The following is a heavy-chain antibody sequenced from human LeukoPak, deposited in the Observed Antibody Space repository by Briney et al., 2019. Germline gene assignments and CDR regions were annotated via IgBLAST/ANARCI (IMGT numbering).Heavy chain of an antibody. J-gene: IGHJ4*02. Sequence: GGSLRLSCAASGFTFSSYSMNWVRQAPGKGLEWVSSISSSSSYIYYADSVKGRFTISRDNAKNSLYLQMNSLRAEDTAVYYCAGGVRGVIITARTFDYWGQGTLVTVSS. CDR3: AGGVRGVIITARTFDY. V-gene: IGHV3-21*04. D-gene: IGHD3-10*02. CDR2: ISSSSSYI. CDR1: GFTFSSYS.